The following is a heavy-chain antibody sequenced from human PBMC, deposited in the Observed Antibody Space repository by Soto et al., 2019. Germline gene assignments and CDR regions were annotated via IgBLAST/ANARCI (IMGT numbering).Heavy chain of an antibody. D-gene: IGHD2-2*01. CDR2: IIPIPGTA. Sequence: GASVKVSCKASGYTFTGYYMHWVRQAPGQGLEWMGGIIPIPGTANYAQKFQGRVTIAADESTSTAYMELSSLRSEDTAVYYCARSQGSSTSLEIYYYYYYGMDVWGQGTTVTVSS. V-gene: IGHV1-69*13. CDR3: ARSQGSSTSLEIYYYYYYGMDV. J-gene: IGHJ6*02. CDR1: GYTFTGYY.